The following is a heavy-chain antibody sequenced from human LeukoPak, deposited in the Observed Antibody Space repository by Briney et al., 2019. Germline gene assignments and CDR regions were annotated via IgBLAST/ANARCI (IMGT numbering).Heavy chain of an antibody. J-gene: IGHJ4*02. CDR1: GGSISSSSYY. V-gene: IGHV4-39*07. Sequence: SETLSLTCTVSGGSISSSSYYWGWIRQPPGKGLEWIGSIYYSGSTYYNPSLKSRVTISVDTSKNQFSLKLSSVTAADTAVYYCARVGQGYSYGHQDYWGQGTLVTVSS. CDR3: ARVGQGYSYGHQDY. CDR2: IYYSGST. D-gene: IGHD5-18*01.